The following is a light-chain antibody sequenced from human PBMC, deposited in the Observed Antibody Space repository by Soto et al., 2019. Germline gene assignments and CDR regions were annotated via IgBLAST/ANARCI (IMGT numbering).Light chain of an antibody. CDR3: TSWTTSTTMK. V-gene: IGLV2-14*01. Sequence: QSALTHPASVSGYPGQSITISCTGTSSDVGAYNYVSWYQQHPGKAPKLMIYDVNIRPSGVSNRFSGSKSGNTASLTISGLQAEDEADYYCTSWTTSTTMKFGGGTKLTVL. CDR1: SSDVGAYNY. J-gene: IGLJ2*01. CDR2: DVN.